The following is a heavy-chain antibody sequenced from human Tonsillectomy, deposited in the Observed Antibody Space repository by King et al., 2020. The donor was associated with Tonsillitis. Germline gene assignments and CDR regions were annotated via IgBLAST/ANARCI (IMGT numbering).Heavy chain of an antibody. CDR3: ARPLDYDISTGYPAGPMDV. CDR1: GFTFSSYS. Sequence: VQLVESGGGLVKPGGSLRLSCAASGFTFSSYSMNWVRQAPGKGLEWVSSISSSSSYIAYADSVKGRFTISRDNAKNSLYPQMNSLRAEDTAVYYCARPLDYDISTGYPAGPMDVWGQGTTVTVSS. V-gene: IGHV3-21*01. D-gene: IGHD3-9*01. J-gene: IGHJ6*02. CDR2: ISSSSSYI.